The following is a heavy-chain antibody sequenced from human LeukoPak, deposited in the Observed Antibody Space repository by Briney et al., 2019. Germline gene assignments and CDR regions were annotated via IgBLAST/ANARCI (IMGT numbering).Heavy chain of an antibody. CDR3: ARGYCSGGSCLNWFDP. V-gene: IGHV1-58*02. CDR2: IVVGSGNT. J-gene: IGHJ5*02. D-gene: IGHD2-15*01. CDR1: GFTFTSSA. Sequence: ASVKVSCKASGFTFTSSAMQWVRQARGQRLEWIGWIVVGSGNTNYAQKFQERVTMTRDTSTSTVYMELSSLRSEDTAVYYCARGYCSGGSCLNWFDPWGQGTLVTVSS.